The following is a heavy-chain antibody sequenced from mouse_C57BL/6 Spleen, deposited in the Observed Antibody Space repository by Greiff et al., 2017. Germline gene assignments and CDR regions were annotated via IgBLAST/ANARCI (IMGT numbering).Heavy chain of an antibody. Sequence: VQVVESGGDLVKPGGSLKLSCAASGFTFSSYGMSWVRQTPDKRLEWVATISSGGSYTYYPDSVKGRFTISRDNAKNTLYLQMSSLKSEDTAMYYCARHELGMDYWGQGTSVTVSS. CDR3: ARHELGMDY. CDR1: GFTFSSYG. V-gene: IGHV5-6*01. CDR2: ISSGGSYT. J-gene: IGHJ4*01.